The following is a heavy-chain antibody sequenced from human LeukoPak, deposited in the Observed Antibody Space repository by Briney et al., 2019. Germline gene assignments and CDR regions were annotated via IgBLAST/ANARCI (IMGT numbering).Heavy chain of an antibody. D-gene: IGHD6-13*01. V-gene: IGHV3-21*01. CDR2: ISSSSSYI. CDR3: ARRDSSSWDY. J-gene: IGHJ4*02. Sequence: AGSLRLSCAASGFTFSSYSMNWVRQAPGKGLEWVSSISSSSSYIYYADSVKGRFTISRDNAKNSLYLQMNSLRAEDTAVYYCARRDSSSWDYWGQGTLVTVSS. CDR1: GFTFSSYS.